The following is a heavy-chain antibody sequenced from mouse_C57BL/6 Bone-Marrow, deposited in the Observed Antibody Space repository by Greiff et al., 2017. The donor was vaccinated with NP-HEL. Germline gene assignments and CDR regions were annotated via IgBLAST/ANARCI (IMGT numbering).Heavy chain of an antibody. CDR3: ARKMVYDYDGVYYAMDY. Sequence: VQLVESGPGLVQPSQSLSITCTVSGFSLTSYGVHWVRQSPGKGLEWLGVIWSGGSTDYNAAFISRLSISKDNSKSQVFFKMNSLQADDTAIYYCARKMVYDYDGVYYAMDYWGQGTSVTVSS. CDR2: IWSGGST. D-gene: IGHD2-4*01. CDR1: GFSLTSYG. J-gene: IGHJ4*01. V-gene: IGHV2-2*01.